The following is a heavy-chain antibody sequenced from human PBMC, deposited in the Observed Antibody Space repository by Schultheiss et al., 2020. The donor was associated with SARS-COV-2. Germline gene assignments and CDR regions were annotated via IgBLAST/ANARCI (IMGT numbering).Heavy chain of an antibody. CDR2: IWYDGSNK. CDR3: ARDHGAPVGCLDY. CDR1: GFSFSSYG. D-gene: IGHD2-15*01. Sequence: GGSLRLSCAASGFSFSSYGMSWVRQAPGKGLEWVAVIWYDGSNKYYADSVKGRFTISRDNSKNTLYLQMNSLRAEDTAVYYCARDHGAPVGCLDYWGQGTLVTVSS. V-gene: IGHV3-33*08. J-gene: IGHJ4*02.